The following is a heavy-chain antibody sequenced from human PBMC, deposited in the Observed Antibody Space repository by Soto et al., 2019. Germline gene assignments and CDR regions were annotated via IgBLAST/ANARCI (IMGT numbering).Heavy chain of an antibody. D-gene: IGHD3-10*01. CDR1: GFTFSSYS. Sequence: EVQLVESGGGLVQPGGSLRLSCAASGFTFSSYSMNWVRQAPGKGLEWVSYISSSSSTIYYADSVKGRFTISRDNDKNSLYLQMSSLRAEDTAVYYCARGPSGSGSYYQYYYYYYMDVWGKGTTVTVSS. CDR2: ISSSSSTI. J-gene: IGHJ6*03. CDR3: ARGPSGSGSYYQYYYYYYMDV. V-gene: IGHV3-48*01.